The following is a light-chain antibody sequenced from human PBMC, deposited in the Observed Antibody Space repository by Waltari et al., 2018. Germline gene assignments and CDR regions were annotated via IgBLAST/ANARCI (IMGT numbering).Light chain of an antibody. V-gene: IGKV1-5*03. CDR3: QQYNSYSGYT. J-gene: IGKJ2*01. CDR1: QSISSW. Sequence: DIQMTQSPSTLSASVGDRVTITCRASQSISSWVAWYQQKPGKAPKLLIYKASSLESGVPSRFSGSGSGTEFTLTISSLQPDDFATYYCQQYNSYSGYTFGQGTKLEIK. CDR2: KAS.